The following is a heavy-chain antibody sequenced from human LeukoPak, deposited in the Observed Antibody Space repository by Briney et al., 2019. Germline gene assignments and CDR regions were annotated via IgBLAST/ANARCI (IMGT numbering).Heavy chain of an antibody. J-gene: IGHJ4*02. CDR1: GGTFSSYA. V-gene: IGHV1-69*01. CDR2: IIPIFGTA. Sequence: ASVKVSCKASGGTFSSYAVSWVRQAPGQGLEWMGGIIPIFGTANYAQKFQGRVTITADESTSTAYMELSSLRSEDTAVYYCASVVIGELPAYYFDYWGQGTLVTVSS. CDR3: ASVVIGELPAYYFDY. D-gene: IGHD3-10*01.